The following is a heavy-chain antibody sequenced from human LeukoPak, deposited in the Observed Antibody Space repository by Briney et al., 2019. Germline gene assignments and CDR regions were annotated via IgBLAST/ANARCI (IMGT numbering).Heavy chain of an antibody. D-gene: IGHD6-6*01. CDR3: ARWPYSSSYYFDY. J-gene: IGHJ4*02. CDR1: GFTFSDYN. Sequence: GGSLRLSCAASGFTFSDYNMNWVRQSPEKGLEWVPSITSGTTYIYNADSVRGRFTLSRDNAKNSLYLQMNSLRAEDTAVYYCARWPYSSSYYFDYWGQGTLVTVSS. CDR2: ITSGTTYI. V-gene: IGHV3-21*01.